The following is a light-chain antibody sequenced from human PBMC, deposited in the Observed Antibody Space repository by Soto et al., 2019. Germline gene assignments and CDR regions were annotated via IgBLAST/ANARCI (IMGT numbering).Light chain of an antibody. J-gene: IGLJ1*01. V-gene: IGLV2-14*01. CDR1: SGDIGSYNR. Sequence: QPASVSGSPGQSITISCTGTSGDIGSYNRVSWYQQHPGKAPKLIIYEVTDRPSGVSNRFSGSKSGNTASLTISGLQAEDEAEYYCSSYTNINTRACVFGTGTKLTVL. CDR3: SSYTNINTRACV. CDR2: EVT.